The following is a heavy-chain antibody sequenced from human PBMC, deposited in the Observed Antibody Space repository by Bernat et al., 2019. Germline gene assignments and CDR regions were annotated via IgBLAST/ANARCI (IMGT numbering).Heavy chain of an antibody. CDR1: GFTFDDYT. CDR3: AAGTGRSDFDY. J-gene: IGHJ4*02. V-gene: IGHV3-15*01. Sequence: EVQLVESGGVVVQPGGSLRLSCAASGFTFDDYTMHWVRQAPGKGLEWVARIKSKSDSGTRDFAAPVKGRFTISRDDSKNTVYLEMNSLKTEDTALYYCAAGTGRSDFDYWGQGTLVTVSS. D-gene: IGHD3/OR15-3a*01. CDR2: IKSKSDSGTR.